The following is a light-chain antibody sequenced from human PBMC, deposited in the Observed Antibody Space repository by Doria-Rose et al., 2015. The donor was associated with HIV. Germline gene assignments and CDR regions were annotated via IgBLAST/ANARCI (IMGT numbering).Light chain of an antibody. CDR2: WAS. Sequence: DIRVTQSPESLGMSLGERATLNCKSNQSLLYTSKNYLAWYQQKPGQPPKLLIYWASTRQSGVPARLSGCGSGTDFTLTISSLEAEDVAVYYCQQYYDTPSFGHGTTVDIK. CDR1: QSLLYTSKNY. J-gene: IGKJ3*01. V-gene: IGKV4-1*01. CDR3: QQYYDTPS.